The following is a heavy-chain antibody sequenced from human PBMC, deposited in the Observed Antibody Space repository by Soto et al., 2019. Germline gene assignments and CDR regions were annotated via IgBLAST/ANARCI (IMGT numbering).Heavy chain of an antibody. V-gene: IGHV3-74*01. D-gene: IGHD4-17*01. J-gene: IGHJ6*03. CDR1: GFTFSSYA. CDR3: ARGRGATVTYYYYYYYMDV. CDR2: INGDGSST. Sequence: GGSLRLSCAASGFTFSSYAMSWVRQAPGKGLEWVSRINGDGSSTSYADSVKGRFTISRDNAKNMLYLQVNSLRADDTAVYYCARGRGATVTYYYYYYYMDVWGKGTTVTVSS.